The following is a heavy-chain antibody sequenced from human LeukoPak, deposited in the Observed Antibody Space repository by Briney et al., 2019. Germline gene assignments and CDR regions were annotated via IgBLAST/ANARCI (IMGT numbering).Heavy chain of an antibody. Sequence: GGSLRLSCAASGFTFSSYSMIWVRQAPGKGLEWVSSIASSSSTMYYADSVKGRFTTSRDNAKNSLFLQLNSLTDEDTAVYYCARVMRIAVAGTDYWGQGTLVTVSS. J-gene: IGHJ4*02. CDR2: IASSSSTM. D-gene: IGHD6-19*01. V-gene: IGHV3-48*02. CDR1: GFTFSSYS. CDR3: ARVMRIAVAGTDY.